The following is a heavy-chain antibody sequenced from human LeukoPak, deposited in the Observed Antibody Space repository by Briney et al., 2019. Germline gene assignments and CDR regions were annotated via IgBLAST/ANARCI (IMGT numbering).Heavy chain of an antibody. V-gene: IGHV3-23*01. D-gene: IGHD2-2*01. CDR3: ARVLCSSTSCPPYYFDY. Sequence: PGGSLRLSCAASGFTFSSYAMSWVRQAPGKGLEWVSAISGSGGSTYYADSVKGRFTISRDDAKNSLYLQMNSLRAEDTAVYYCARVLCSSTSCPPYYFDYWGQGTLVTVSS. CDR2: ISGSGGST. CDR1: GFTFSSYA. J-gene: IGHJ4*02.